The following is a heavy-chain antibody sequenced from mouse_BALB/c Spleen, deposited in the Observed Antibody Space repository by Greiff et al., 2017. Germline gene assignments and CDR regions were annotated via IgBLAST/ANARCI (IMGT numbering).Heavy chain of an antibody. D-gene: IGHD2-3*01. J-gene: IGHJ3*01. CDR1: GYAFSSYW. CDR2: IYPGDGDT. V-gene: IGHV1-80*01. CDR3: ASLDGYLFAY. Sequence: QVQLQQSGAELVRPGSSVKISCKASGYAFSSYWMNWVKQRPGQGLEWIGQIYPGDGDTNYNGKFKGKATLTADKSSSTAYMQLSSLTSEDSAVYFCASLDGYLFAYWGQGTLVTVSA.